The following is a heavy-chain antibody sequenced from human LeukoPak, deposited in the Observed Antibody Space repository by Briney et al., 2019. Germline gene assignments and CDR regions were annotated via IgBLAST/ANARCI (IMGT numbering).Heavy chain of an antibody. CDR1: GFIFSTYS. J-gene: IGHJ4*02. CDR3: TRVGYIDEGIDY. V-gene: IGHV3-7*04. D-gene: IGHD5-24*01. Sequence: GGSLRLSCTASGFIFSTYSMSRVRQAPGKGLEWVANIKQDGSKKSYVDSVKGRFTISRDNAKNSLYLQMNSLRAEDTAIYYCTRVGYIDEGIDYWGQGTLVTVSS. CDR2: IKQDGSKK.